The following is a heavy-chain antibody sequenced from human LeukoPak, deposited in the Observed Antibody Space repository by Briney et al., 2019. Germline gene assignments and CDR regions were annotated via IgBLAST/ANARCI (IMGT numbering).Heavy chain of an antibody. Sequence: ASVKVSCRASGYTFTGYYMHWVRQAPGQGLEWMGWINPNSGGTNYAQKFQGRVTMTRDTSISTAYMELSRLRSDDTAVYYCARGELYTAMVTRTGIWFDPWGQGTLVTVSS. CDR3: ARGELYTAMVTRTGIWFDP. CDR1: GYTFTGYY. D-gene: IGHD5-18*01. V-gene: IGHV1-2*02. CDR2: INPNSGGT. J-gene: IGHJ5*02.